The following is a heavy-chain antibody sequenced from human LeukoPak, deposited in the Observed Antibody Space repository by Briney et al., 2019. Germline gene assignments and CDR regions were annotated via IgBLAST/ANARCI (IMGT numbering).Heavy chain of an antibody. D-gene: IGHD5-18*01. CDR1: GGSFSGYY. CDR3: ARAPDTAIPYYYMDV. J-gene: IGHJ6*03. V-gene: IGHV4-34*01. Sequence: SETLSLTCAVYGGSFSGYYWSWIRQPPGKGLEWIGEINHSGSTNYNPSLKSRVNISLDKSKNHFSLRVNSVVAADTAIYYCARAPDTAIPYYYMDVWGKGTTVTVSS. CDR2: INHSGST.